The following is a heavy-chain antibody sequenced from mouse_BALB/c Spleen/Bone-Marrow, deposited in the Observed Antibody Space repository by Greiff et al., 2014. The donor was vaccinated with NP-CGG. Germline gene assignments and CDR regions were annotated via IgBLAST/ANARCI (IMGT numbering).Heavy chain of an antibody. J-gene: IGHJ3*01. V-gene: IGHV2-4-1*01. CDR1: GFSLTSYG. Sequence: VQLQQSGPGLVQPSQSLSITCTVSGFSLTSYGVHWVRQSPGKGLEWLGVIWSGGSTDYNAAFISRLSISKDNSKSQVFFKMNCLQADDTAIYYCARNKNDYDGTLAYWGQGTLVTVSA. CDR2: IWSGGST. CDR3: ARNKNDYDGTLAY. D-gene: IGHD2-4*01.